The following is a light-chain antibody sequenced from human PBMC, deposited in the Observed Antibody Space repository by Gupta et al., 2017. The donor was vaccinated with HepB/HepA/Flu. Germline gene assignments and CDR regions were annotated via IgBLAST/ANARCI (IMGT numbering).Light chain of an antibody. Sequence: DIQMPPSPSTLSASVGDRVTITCRATQSISSWWAWYQQKPGKAPKVLSYKASNLESGVPSRCSGRGSGTECTLTISSLQPDDFATYYGQQENEYSWTFGQGTKVEI. V-gene: IGKV1-5*03. J-gene: IGKJ1*01. CDR2: KAS. CDR1: QSISSW. CDR3: QQENEYSWT.